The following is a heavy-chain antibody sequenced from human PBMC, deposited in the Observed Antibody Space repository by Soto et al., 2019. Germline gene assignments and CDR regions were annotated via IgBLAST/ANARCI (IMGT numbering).Heavy chain of an antibody. V-gene: IGHV3-7*03. Sequence: EVQLVESGGGLVQPGGSLRRSCAASGFMFGSYWMTWVRHAPGKGLEWVANIKRDGSEKFYVDSVKGRFTISRDNADNSLFLHMNSLRAEDTAIYYCARVRANDYEIDYWGQGALVTVS. CDR1: GFMFGSYW. CDR2: IKRDGSEK. CDR3: ARVRANDYEIDY. J-gene: IGHJ4*02. D-gene: IGHD4-17*01.